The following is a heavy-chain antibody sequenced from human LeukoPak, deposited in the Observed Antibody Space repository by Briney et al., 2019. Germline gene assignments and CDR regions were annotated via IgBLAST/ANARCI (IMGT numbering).Heavy chain of an antibody. CDR3: ARGERYCTNGICYERAYKWFDP. Sequence: GGSLRLSCAASGFTFNNYGMSWVRQAPGKGLEWVSSISGSSDTYYADSVKGRFTISRGNSKNTLYLQMNSLRAEDTAVYYCARGERYCTNGICYERAYKWFDPWGQGTLVTVSS. CDR1: GFTFNNYG. J-gene: IGHJ5*02. V-gene: IGHV3-23*01. D-gene: IGHD2-8*01. CDR2: ISGSSDT.